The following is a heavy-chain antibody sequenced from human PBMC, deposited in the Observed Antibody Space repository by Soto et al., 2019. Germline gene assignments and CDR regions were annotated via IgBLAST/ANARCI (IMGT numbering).Heavy chain of an antibody. CDR2: IWYDGSNK. V-gene: IGHV3-33*06. CDR1: GFTFSSYV. J-gene: IGHJ4*02. CDR3: AKDRLAGNFDY. Sequence: SLRLSCAASGFTFSSYVMHWVRQAPGKGLEWVAVIWYDGSNKYYADSVKGRFTISRDNSKNTLYLQMNGLRVEDTAVYYCAKDRLAGNFDYWGQGTQVTVSS.